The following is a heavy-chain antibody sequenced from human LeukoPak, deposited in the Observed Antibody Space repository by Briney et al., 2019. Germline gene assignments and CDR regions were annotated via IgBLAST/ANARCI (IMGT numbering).Heavy chain of an antibody. J-gene: IGHJ4*02. V-gene: IGHV1-2*02. D-gene: IGHD6-19*01. CDR1: GGTFSSYA. CDR3: ARDEITVAGTGFDY. Sequence: ASVKVSCKASGGTFSSYAISWVRQAPGQGLEWMGWINPDSGGTNYAQKFQGRVTLTRDTSISTAYMELSRLRSDDTAVYYCARDEITVAGTGFDYWGQGTLVAVSS. CDR2: INPDSGGT.